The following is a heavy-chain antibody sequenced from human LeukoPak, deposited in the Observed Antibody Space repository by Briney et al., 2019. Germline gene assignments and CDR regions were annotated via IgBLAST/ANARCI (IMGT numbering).Heavy chain of an antibody. V-gene: IGHV4-59*08. CDR2: MYDRGSA. D-gene: IGHD4-23*01. Sequence: SETLSLTCTVPDGSISNYYWSWIRQPPGKGLEWIGYMYDRGSANYNPSLKSRVTISADTSKNQFSLKLSSVTAADTAVYYCARHGSRGGNSGYYYYGMDVWGQGTTVTVSS. J-gene: IGHJ6*02. CDR3: ARHGSRGGNSGYYYYGMDV. CDR1: DGSISNYY.